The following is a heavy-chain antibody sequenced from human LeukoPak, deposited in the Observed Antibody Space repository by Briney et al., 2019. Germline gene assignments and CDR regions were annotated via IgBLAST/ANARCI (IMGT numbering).Heavy chain of an antibody. V-gene: IGHV3-15*01. Sequence: PGGSLRLSCAASGFTFSNAWMSWVRQAPGKGLEWVGRIKSKTDGGTTDYAAPVKGRFTISRDDSKNTLYLQMNSLKTEDTAVYYCRRSIEPVSPIDYWGQGTLVTVSS. J-gene: IGHJ4*02. CDR2: IKSKTDGGTT. CDR3: RRSIEPVSPIDY. CDR1: GFTFSNAW.